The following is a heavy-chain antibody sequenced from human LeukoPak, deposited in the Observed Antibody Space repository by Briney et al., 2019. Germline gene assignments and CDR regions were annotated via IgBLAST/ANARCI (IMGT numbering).Heavy chain of an antibody. V-gene: IGHV3-48*02. CDR1: GFTFSSYS. CDR3: ARDLGGGSSWYEDY. J-gene: IGHJ4*02. D-gene: IGHD6-13*01. CDR2: ISSSSSTI. Sequence: GGSLRLSCAASGFTFSSYSVNWVRQAPGKGLEWVSYISSSSSTIYYADSVKGRFTISRDNAKNSLYLQMNSLRDEDTAVYYCARDLGGGSSWYEDYWGQGTLVTVSS.